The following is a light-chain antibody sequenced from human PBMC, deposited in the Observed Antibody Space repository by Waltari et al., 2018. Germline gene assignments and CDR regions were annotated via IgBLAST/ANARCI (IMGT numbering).Light chain of an antibody. J-gene: IGKJ1*01. Sequence: EMLMTQSPATLSVSPGERATLSCRPSQSFSSNLAWYQHKPGQAPRLLIYGVSTRATGVPARFSGSGSGTEFTLTISSLQSEDFAVYYCQHYSNWPTFGQGTRVEIK. CDR1: QSFSSN. V-gene: IGKV3-15*01. CDR2: GVS. CDR3: QHYSNWPT.